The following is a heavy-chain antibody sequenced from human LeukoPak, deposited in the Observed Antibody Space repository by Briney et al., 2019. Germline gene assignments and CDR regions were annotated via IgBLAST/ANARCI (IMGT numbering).Heavy chain of an antibody. CDR2: FDPDDAET. CDR1: GYTLTELS. CDR3: ARVYSSGGY. J-gene: IGHJ4*02. D-gene: IGHD6-19*01. V-gene: IGHV1-24*01. Sequence: ASVKVSCKVSGYTLTELSIHWVRQAPGKGLEWMGGFDPDDAETIYAQKFQGRVTMTRDTSISTAYMELSRLRSDDTAVYYCARVYSSGGYWGQGTLVTVSS.